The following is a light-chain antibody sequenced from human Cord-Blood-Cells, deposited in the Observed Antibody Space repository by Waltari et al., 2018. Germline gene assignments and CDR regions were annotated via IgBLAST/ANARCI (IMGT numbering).Light chain of an antibody. Sequence: QSALTPPPSASGSPGPSVTLSCTGTHSDLGGYNYVSWYQQHPGKAPKLMIYEVSKRPSGVPDRFSGSKSGNTASLTVSGLQAEDEADYYCSSYAGSNNYVFGTGTKVTVL. CDR1: HSDLGGYNY. CDR2: EVS. V-gene: IGLV2-8*01. J-gene: IGLJ1*01. CDR3: SSYAGSNNYV.